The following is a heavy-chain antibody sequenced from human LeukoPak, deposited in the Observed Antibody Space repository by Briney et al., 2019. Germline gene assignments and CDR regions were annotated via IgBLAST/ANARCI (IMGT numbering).Heavy chain of an antibody. Sequence: PGGSLRLSCAASGFTFSSYSMNWVRQAPGKGLEWVSSISSSSSYIYYADSVKGRFTISRDNAKNSLYLQMNSLRAEDTAVYYCARFVVKLGSIDYWGQGTLVTVSS. D-gene: IGHD2-15*01. CDR2: ISSSSSYI. J-gene: IGHJ4*02. CDR1: GFTFSSYS. V-gene: IGHV3-21*01. CDR3: ARFVVKLGSIDY.